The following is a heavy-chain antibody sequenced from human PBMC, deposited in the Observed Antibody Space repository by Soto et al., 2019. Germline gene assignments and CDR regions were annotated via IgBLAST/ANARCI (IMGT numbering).Heavy chain of an antibody. D-gene: IGHD1-1*01. CDR3: ARDSDWNAPGYMDV. CDR2: IYYSGST. V-gene: IGHV4-31*03. CDR1: GGSISSGGYY. J-gene: IGHJ6*03. Sequence: PSETLSLTCTVSGGSISSGGYYWSWIRQHPGKGLEWIGYIYYSGSTYYNPSLKSRVTISVDTSKNQFSLKLSSVTAADTAVYYCARDSDWNAPGYMDVWGKGTTVTVSS.